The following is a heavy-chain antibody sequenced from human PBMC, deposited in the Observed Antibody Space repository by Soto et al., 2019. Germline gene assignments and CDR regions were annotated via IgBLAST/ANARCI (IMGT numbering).Heavy chain of an antibody. V-gene: IGHV4-59*01. Sequence: SETLSLTCTVSGGSISSYYWSWIRQPPGKGLEWIGYIYYSGSTNYNPSLKSRATISVDTSKNQFSLKLSSVTAADTAVYYCTVATRTPYYYYMDVWGKGTTVTVSS. CDR1: GGSISSYY. CDR2: IYYSGST. D-gene: IGHD5-12*01. CDR3: TVATRTPYYYYMDV. J-gene: IGHJ6*03.